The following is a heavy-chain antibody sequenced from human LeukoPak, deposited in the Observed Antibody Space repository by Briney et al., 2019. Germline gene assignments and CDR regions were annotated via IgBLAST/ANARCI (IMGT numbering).Heavy chain of an antibody. Sequence: ASVTVSCTTSGYMVSDYYMHWVRQAPGQGLEWMGWLRGDTGDTDSPQKFKGRVTMTRDTATNTAYMQLSRLTYDDTAIYFCARVRGNRCDYWGQGNLVTVSS. J-gene: IGHJ4*02. CDR3: ARVRGNRCDY. V-gene: IGHV1-2*02. CDR1: GYMVSDYY. CDR2: LRGDTGDT. D-gene: IGHD3-10*01.